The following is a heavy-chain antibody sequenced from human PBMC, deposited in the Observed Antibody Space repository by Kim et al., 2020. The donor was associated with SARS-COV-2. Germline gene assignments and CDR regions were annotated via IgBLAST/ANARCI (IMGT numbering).Heavy chain of an antibody. J-gene: IGHJ4*02. V-gene: IGHV3-9*01. D-gene: IGHD6-19*01. Sequence: GGSLRLSCAASGFTFGDYAMHWVRQAPGKGLEWVSGISWNSGSIGYADSVKGRFTISRDNAKNSLYLQMNSLRAEDTALYYCATSRGSGWYREMYYFDYWGQGTLVTVSS. CDR1: GFTFGDYA. CDR3: ATSRGSGWYREMYYFDY. CDR2: ISWNSGSI.